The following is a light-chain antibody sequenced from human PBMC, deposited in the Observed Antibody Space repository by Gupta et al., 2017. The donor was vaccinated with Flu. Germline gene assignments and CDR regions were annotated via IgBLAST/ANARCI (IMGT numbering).Light chain of an antibody. V-gene: IGLV1-47*01. CDR3: AAWDDSLSGPWV. J-gene: IGLJ3*02. Sequence: SLLTQPPSASGTPGPRVTIPCSGSSSNIGSNYVYWYQQLPGTAPKLLIYRNNPRPSGVPDRFSGSKSGTSASLAISGLRSEDEADYYCAAWDDSLSGPWVFGGGTKLTVL. CDR2: RNN. CDR1: SSNIGSNY.